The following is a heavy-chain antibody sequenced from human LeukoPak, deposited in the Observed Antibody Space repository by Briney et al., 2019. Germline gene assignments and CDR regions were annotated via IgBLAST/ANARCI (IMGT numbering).Heavy chain of an antibody. CDR3: ARLLDNDISGDPDTFDV. Sequence: SETLSLTCTVSDGPISSYYWSWIRQPPGKGLEWIGYIDKTGRTNYNPSLKSRVIISADTSKNQFSLKLTSVTSADTAVYSCARLLDNDISGDPDTFDVWGQGTTVIVSS. V-gene: IGHV4-59*01. CDR2: IDKTGRT. J-gene: IGHJ3*01. D-gene: IGHD3-22*01. CDR1: DGPISSYY.